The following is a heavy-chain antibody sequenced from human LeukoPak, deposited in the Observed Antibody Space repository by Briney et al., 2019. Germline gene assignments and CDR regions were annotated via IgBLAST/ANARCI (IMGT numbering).Heavy chain of an antibody. V-gene: IGHV3-30-3*01. Sequence: GRSLRLSCAASGFTFSSYAMHWVRQAPGKGLEWVAVISYDGSNKYYADSVKGRFTISRDNSKNTLYLQINSLRVEDTAVYYCARDQEQLWLGVIDYWGQGTLVTVSS. D-gene: IGHD5-18*01. CDR1: GFTFSSYA. CDR2: ISYDGSNK. J-gene: IGHJ4*02. CDR3: ARDQEQLWLGVIDY.